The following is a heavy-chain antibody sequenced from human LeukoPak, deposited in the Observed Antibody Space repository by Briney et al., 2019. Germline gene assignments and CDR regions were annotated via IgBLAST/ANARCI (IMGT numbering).Heavy chain of an antibody. Sequence: PSETLSLTCAVYGGSFSGYYWSWIRQPPGKGLEWIGEINHSGSTNYNPSLKSRVTISVDTSKNQFSLRLTSVTVADTAVYYCARGLGGASYYMDVWGKGTTVTVSS. D-gene: IGHD3-16*01. V-gene: IGHV4-34*01. J-gene: IGHJ6*03. CDR2: INHSGST. CDR3: ARGLGGASYYMDV. CDR1: GGSFSGYY.